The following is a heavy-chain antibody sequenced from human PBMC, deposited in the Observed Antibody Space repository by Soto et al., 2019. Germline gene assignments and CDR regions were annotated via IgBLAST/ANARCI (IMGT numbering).Heavy chain of an antibody. CDR3: ARDVIVATMGSFDY. CDR2: ISSSSSYI. CDR1: GFTFSSYS. D-gene: IGHD5-12*01. J-gene: IGHJ4*02. Sequence: GGSLRLSCAASGFTFSSYSMNWVRQAPGKGLEWVSSISSSSSYIYYADSVKGRFTISRDNAKNSLYLQMNSLRAEDTAVYYCARDVIVATMGSFDYWGQGTLVTVSS. V-gene: IGHV3-21*01.